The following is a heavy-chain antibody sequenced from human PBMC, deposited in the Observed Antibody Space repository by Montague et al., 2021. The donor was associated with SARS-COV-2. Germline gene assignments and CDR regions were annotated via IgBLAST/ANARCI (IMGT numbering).Heavy chain of an antibody. CDR1: GGSISDYY. D-gene: IGHD5-12*01. V-gene: IGHV4-59*01. CDR3: ARGTGYDYYFDC. CDR2: IYYNTGNT. Sequence: SETLSLTCSVSGGSISDYYWNWIRQPPGKGLEWIGYIYYNTGNTNYNPSLQSRATISLDTSKNQFSLNLRSVTAADTALYFGARGTGYDYYFDCWGLGTLVTVSS. J-gene: IGHJ4*02.